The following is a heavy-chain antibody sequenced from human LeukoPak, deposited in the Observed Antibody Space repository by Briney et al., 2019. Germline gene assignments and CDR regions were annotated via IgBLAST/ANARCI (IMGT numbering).Heavy chain of an antibody. V-gene: IGHV1-8*01. CDR2: MNPNSGNT. CDR3: AKDSSGWFGEFDY. CDR1: GYTFTSYD. D-gene: IGHD3-10*01. Sequence: ASVKVSCKASGYTFTSYDINWVRQATGQGLEWMGWMNPNSGNTGYAQKFQGRVTMTRNTSISTAYMELSSLRAEDPAVYYCAKDSSGWFGEFDYWGQGTLVTVSS. J-gene: IGHJ4*02.